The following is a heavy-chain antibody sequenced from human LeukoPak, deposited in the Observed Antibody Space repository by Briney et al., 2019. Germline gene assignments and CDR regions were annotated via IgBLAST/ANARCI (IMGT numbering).Heavy chain of an antibody. Sequence: QSGGSLRLSCAASGFTFSSYAMHWVRQAPGKGLEWVAVISYDGSNKYYADSVKGRFTISRDNSKNTLYLQMNSLRAEDTALYYCAKVGYTYAQGAFDYWGQGTLVTVSS. CDR2: ISYDGSNK. J-gene: IGHJ4*02. CDR1: GFTFSSYA. CDR3: AKVGYTYAQGAFDY. V-gene: IGHV3-30*04. D-gene: IGHD5-18*01.